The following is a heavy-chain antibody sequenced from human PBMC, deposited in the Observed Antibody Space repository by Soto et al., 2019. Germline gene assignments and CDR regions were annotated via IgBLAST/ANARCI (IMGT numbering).Heavy chain of an antibody. V-gene: IGHV1-18*04. CDR1: GYTFTSYG. CDR2: ISAYNGNT. Sequence: ASVKVSCKASGYTFTSYGISWVRQAPGQGLEWMGWISAYNGNTNYAQKLQGRVTMTTDTSTSTAYMELRSLRSDDTAVYYCARDLPRGYSHGYDAFDIWGQGTMVTVSS. D-gene: IGHD5-18*01. J-gene: IGHJ3*02. CDR3: ARDLPRGYSHGYDAFDI.